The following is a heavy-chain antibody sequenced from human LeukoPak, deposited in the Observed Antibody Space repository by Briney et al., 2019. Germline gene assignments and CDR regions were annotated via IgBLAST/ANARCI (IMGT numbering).Heavy chain of an antibody. J-gene: IGHJ4*02. Sequence: GRSLRLSCAASGFTFSTYGIHWVRQAPGKGLEWVAVISYDGSNKYYADSVKGRFTISRDNSENMLYLQMNSLRPEDTAVYYCARERSGYDHQYWGQGTLVTVSS. CDR2: ISYDGSNK. V-gene: IGHV3-30-3*01. CDR1: GFTFSTYG. D-gene: IGHD5-12*01. CDR3: ARERSGYDHQY.